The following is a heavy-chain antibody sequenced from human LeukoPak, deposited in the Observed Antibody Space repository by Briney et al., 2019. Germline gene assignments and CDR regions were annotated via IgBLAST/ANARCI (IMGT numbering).Heavy chain of an antibody. CDR1: GFTFSSYG. Sequence: PGGSLRLSCAASGFTFSSYGMHWVRQAPGKGLEWVAVIWYDGSNKYYADSVKGRFTISRDNSKNTLYLQMNSLRAEDTAVYYCAKDQYSSGWSEGYFDYWGQGTLVTVSS. J-gene: IGHJ4*02. CDR2: IWYDGSNK. CDR3: AKDQYSSGWSEGYFDY. D-gene: IGHD6-19*01. V-gene: IGHV3-33*06.